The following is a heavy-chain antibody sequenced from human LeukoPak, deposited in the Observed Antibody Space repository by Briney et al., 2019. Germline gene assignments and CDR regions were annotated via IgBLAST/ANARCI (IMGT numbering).Heavy chain of an antibody. V-gene: IGHV1-8*02. D-gene: IGHD2-15*01. CDR2: MNPNSGNT. J-gene: IGHJ6*02. CDR3: ARTGCSGGSCYYYYYGMDV. Sequence: GASVKVSCKASGGTSSSYAINWVRQATGQGLEWMGWMNPNSGNTGYAQKFQGRVTMTWNTSISTAYMDLSSLRSEDTAVYYCARTGCSGGSCYYYYYGMDVWGQGTTVTVSS. CDR1: GGTSSSYA.